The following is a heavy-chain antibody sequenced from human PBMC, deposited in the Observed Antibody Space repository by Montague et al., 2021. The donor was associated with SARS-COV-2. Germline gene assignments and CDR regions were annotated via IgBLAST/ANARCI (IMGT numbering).Heavy chain of an antibody. CDR1: GGSISSSSYY. CDR2: IYYSGST. V-gene: IGHV4-39*01. J-gene: IGHJ4*02. D-gene: IGHD3-10*01. Sequence: SETLSLTCTVSGGSISSSSYYWGWIRQPPGKGLEWIGSIYYSGSTYYNPSLKSRVTISVDTSKNQFSLKLSSVTAADTAVYYCARQNGNDSPRSVGDIHGVLKLWEPWFGESFDYWGQGTLVTVSS. CDR3: ARQNGNDSPRSVGDIHGVLKLWEPWFGESFDY.